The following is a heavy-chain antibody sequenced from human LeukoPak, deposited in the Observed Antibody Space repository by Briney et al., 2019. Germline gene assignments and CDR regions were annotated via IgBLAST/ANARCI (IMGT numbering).Heavy chain of an antibody. CDR3: ARGALCGGDCYYFDY. D-gene: IGHD2-21*01. V-gene: IGHV4-59*01. Sequence: SETLSLTCTVSGGSISSYYWSWIRQPPGKGLEWIGYIYYSGSTNYNPSLKSRVTISVDTSKNQFSLKLSSVTAADTAVYYCARGALCGGDCYYFDYWGQGTLVTVSS. J-gene: IGHJ4*02. CDR1: GGSISSYY. CDR2: IYYSGST.